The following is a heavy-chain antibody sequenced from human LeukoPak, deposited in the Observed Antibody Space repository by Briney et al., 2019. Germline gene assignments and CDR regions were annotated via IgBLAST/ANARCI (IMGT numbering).Heavy chain of an antibody. CDR3: ARDMAWRRFGEPLDY. D-gene: IGHD3-10*01. V-gene: IGHV1-18*01. J-gene: IGHJ4*02. CDR1: GYTFTSYG. Sequence: GASVKVSCKASGYTFTSYGISWVRQAPGQGLEWMGWISAYNGNTNYAQKLQGRVTMSTDTSTSTAYMELRSLRSDDTAVYYCARDMAWRRFGEPLDYWGQGTLVTVSS. CDR2: ISAYNGNT.